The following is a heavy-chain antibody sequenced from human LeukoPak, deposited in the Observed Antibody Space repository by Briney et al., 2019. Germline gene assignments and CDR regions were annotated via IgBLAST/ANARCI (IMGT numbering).Heavy chain of an antibody. D-gene: IGHD5/OR15-5a*01. CDR1: GYSFTSYW. J-gene: IGHJ3*01. V-gene: IGHV5-51*01. CDR3: ARQLPGVSSAFDV. CDR2: TYPGDSDT. Sequence: GESLKISCKGSGYSFTSYWIGWVRQMPGKGLEWMGITYPGDSDTRYSPSFQGQVTISADKSITTAYLQWSSLKASDTAMYYCARQLPGVSSAFDVWGQGTMVITVSS.